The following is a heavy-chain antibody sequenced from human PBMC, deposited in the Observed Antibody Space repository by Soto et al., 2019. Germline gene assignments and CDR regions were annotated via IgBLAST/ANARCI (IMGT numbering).Heavy chain of an antibody. CDR3: ARGLAGRSSSWFDY. CDR1: GGSFSGYY. Sequence: PEETLSLTCAVYGGSFSGYYWSWIRQPPGKGLEWIGEMNHSGSTNYNPSLKSRVTISVDTSKNQLSLKLSSVTAADTAVYYCARGLAGRSSSWFDYWGQGTLVTVSS. J-gene: IGHJ4*02. D-gene: IGHD6-13*01. CDR2: MNHSGST. V-gene: IGHV4-34*01.